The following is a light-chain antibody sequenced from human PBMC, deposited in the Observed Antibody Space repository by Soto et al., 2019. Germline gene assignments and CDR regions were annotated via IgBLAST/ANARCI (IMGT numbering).Light chain of an antibody. J-gene: IGLJ1*01. V-gene: IGLV2-23*02. CDR2: EAS. CDR1: SSDVGNYNL. Sequence: QSVLTQPASVSGSPGQSITISCTGPSSDVGNYNLVSWYQQHPGKAPKLMIYEASKRPSGVSNRFSASKSGITASLTISGLQAEDEADYYCCSYAGGSPLGVFGTGTKVTVL. CDR3: CSYAGGSPLGV.